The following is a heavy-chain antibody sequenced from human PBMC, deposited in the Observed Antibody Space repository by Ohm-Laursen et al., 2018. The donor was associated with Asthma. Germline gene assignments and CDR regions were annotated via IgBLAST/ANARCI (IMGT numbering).Heavy chain of an antibody. CDR3: AKALFLRHFDWLPGGDY. Sequence: GSLRLSCAASGFTFSSYAMNWVRQAPGKGLEWVAVIIGSGDSTYYADSVKGRFTISRDNSKNTLYLQMNSLRAEDTAIYYCAKALFLRHFDWLPGGDYWGQGTLVTVSS. J-gene: IGHJ4*02. CDR2: IIGSGDST. CDR1: GFTFSSYA. V-gene: IGHV3-23*01. D-gene: IGHD3-9*01.